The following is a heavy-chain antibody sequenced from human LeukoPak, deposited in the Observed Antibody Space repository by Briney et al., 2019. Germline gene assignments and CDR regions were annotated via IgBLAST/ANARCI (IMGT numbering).Heavy chain of an antibody. V-gene: IGHV3-74*01. D-gene: IGHD2-2*01. J-gene: IGHJ6*03. Sequence: GGSLRLSCAASGFTFSSYWMHWVRQAPGKGLVWVSRINSDGRSTSYADSVKGRFTISRDNAKNTLYLQMNSLRAEDTAVYYCARGYTGLLGYCSSTSCYALMDYMDVWGKGTTVTISS. CDR2: INSDGRST. CDR1: GFTFSSYW. CDR3: ARGYTGLLGYCSSTSCYALMDYMDV.